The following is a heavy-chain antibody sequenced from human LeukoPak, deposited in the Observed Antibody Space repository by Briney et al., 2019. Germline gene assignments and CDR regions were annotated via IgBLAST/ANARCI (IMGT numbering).Heavy chain of an antibody. CDR2: IWHDGSNK. CDR1: GFTFSNYG. V-gene: IGHV3-33*01. D-gene: IGHD6-13*01. CDR3: ARRGANSSSWYFDY. J-gene: IGHJ4*02. Sequence: PGGSLTLPCPASGFTFSNYGLHWVHQAPAKGLKWVAVIWHDGSNKYYADSVKGRFTISRDNSKNTLYLQTNSLRAEDTAVYYCARRGANSSSWYFDYWGQGTLVTVSS.